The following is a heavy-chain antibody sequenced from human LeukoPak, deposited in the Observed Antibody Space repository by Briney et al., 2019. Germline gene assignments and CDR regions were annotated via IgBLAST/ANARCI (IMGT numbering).Heavy chain of an antibody. Sequence: GGALRLSCAASGFTFSSYAMSWVRQAPGKGLEWVSTISGSGGSTYYADSVKGRFTISRDNSKNTLYLQMNSLRVEDTAVYYCAGPTSGQSFDIWGQGTMVTVSS. CDR1: GFTFSSYA. J-gene: IGHJ3*02. D-gene: IGHD6-19*01. V-gene: IGHV3-23*01. CDR2: ISGSGGST. CDR3: AGPTSGQSFDI.